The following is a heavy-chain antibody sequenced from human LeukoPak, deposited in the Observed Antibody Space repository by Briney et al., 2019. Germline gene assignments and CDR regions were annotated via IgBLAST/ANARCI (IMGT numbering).Heavy chain of an antibody. J-gene: IGHJ4*02. D-gene: IGHD1-20*01. Sequence: ASVKVSCKASGGTFSSYAISWVRQAPGQGLEWMGRIIPILGIANYAQKFQGRVTITADKSTSTAYMELSSLRSEDTAVYYCARPVDGGITGFDYWGQGTLVTVSS. V-gene: IGHV1-69*04. CDR3: ARPVDGGITGFDY. CDR1: GGTFSSYA. CDR2: IIPILGIA.